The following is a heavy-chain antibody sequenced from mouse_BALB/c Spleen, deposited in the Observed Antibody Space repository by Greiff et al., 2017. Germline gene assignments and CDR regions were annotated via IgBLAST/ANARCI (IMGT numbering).Heavy chain of an antibody. CDR2: IYPGSGNT. V-gene: IGHV1-84*02. Sequence: LVESGPELVKPGASVKISCTASGYTFTDYYINWVQQKPGQGLEWIGWIYPGSGNTKYNEKFKGKATLTVDTSSSTAYMQLSSLTSEDTAVYFCARSKYGNSAWFAYWGQGTLVTVSA. J-gene: IGHJ3*01. D-gene: IGHD2-10*02. CDR1: GYTFTDYY. CDR3: ARSKYGNSAWFAY.